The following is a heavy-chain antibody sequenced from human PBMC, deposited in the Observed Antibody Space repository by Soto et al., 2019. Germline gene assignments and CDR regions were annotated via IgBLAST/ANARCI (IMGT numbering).Heavy chain of an antibody. J-gene: IGHJ4*02. V-gene: IGHV3-48*03. CDR1: GFTFSSYE. Sequence: GGSLRLSCAASGFTFSSYEMNWVRQAPGKGLEWVSYISSSGSTIYYADSVKGRFTISRDNAKNSLYLQMNSLRAEDTSVYYCARGEWLLFDYWGQGTLVTVS. D-gene: IGHD3-3*01. CDR2: ISSSGSTI. CDR3: ARGEWLLFDY.